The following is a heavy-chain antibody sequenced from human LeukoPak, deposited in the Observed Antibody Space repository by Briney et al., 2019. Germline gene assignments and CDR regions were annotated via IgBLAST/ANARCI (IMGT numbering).Heavy chain of an antibody. D-gene: IGHD6-6*01. J-gene: IGHJ4*02. CDR1: GFTFSNHW. CDR3: ARDQRVTGRPDIDY. Sequence: PGGSLSLSCAASGFTFSNHWMHWVRQTPGKGLVWVSRISSDGSSTTYADSVKGRFTISRDNAKNTLYLQMNNLRAEDTAMYYCARDQRVTGRPDIDYWGQGTLVIVSS. V-gene: IGHV3-74*03. CDR2: ISSDGSST.